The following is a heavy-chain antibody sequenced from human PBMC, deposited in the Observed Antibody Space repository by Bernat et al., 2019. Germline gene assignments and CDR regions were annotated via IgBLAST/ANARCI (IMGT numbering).Heavy chain of an antibody. CDR2: IYWDVGT. V-gene: IGHV2-5*02. CDR3: AHRVKDNTGWHTCDY. Sequence: QITLKESGPTLVKPTQTLTLTCTFSGFSLSTNGVGVGWIRQPPGKALEWLTPIYWDVGTRYSPSLGSRLTITKDTSKNQVVLTMTNMDPVDTGTYYCAHRVKDNTGWHTCDYWGHGTLVTVSS. J-gene: IGHJ4*01. CDR1: GFSLSTNGVG. D-gene: IGHD6-19*01.